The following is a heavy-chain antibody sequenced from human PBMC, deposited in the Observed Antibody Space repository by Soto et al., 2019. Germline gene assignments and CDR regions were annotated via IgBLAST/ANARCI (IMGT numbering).Heavy chain of an antibody. CDR1: GFSFRDYG. D-gene: IGHD4-17*01. CDR3: AKDYDYGDSLPFDY. CDR2: IIGIGDKA. V-gene: IGHV3-23*01. J-gene: IGHJ4*02. Sequence: EVQLLEAGGGLVQPGGSLRLSCAASGFSFRDYGMSWVRQAPGKGLEWLSAIIGIGDKAYYADSVRGRFTISRDNYKNTLYLQLNDLRAEDTAIYYCAKDYDYGDSLPFDYWGQGTLVTVSS.